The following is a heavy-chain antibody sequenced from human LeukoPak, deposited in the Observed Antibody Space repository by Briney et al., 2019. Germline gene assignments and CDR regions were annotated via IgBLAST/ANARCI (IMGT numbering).Heavy chain of an antibody. D-gene: IGHD2/OR15-2a*01. J-gene: IGHJ4*02. CDR3: VVSPRSYFSCYFDF. V-gene: IGHV5-51*01. CDR2: ISPGDSNT. Sequence: GESLKISCKGSGYSFSSNWIGWVRQMPGKGLEWMGIISPGDSNTRYSPSFQGQVTISADTSISTAYLQWRSLKASDTAMYYCVVSPRSYFSCYFDFWGQGTLVTVSS. CDR1: GYSFSSNW.